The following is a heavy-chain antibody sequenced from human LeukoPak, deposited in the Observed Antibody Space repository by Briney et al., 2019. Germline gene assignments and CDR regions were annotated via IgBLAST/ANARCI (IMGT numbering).Heavy chain of an antibody. CDR1: GSIFTSCW. J-gene: IGHJ4*02. CDR2: IYPGDSDT. Sequence: GESLQICCEGSGSIFTSCWIWWGRQLAGKGLEWMGIIYPGDSDTKDSPSFQGQVTISADTSISTAYLQWSSLKASDTAMYYCASVDDGGVIHYWGQGTLVTVSS. D-gene: IGHD3-16*02. CDR3: ASVDDGGVIHY. V-gene: IGHV5-51*01.